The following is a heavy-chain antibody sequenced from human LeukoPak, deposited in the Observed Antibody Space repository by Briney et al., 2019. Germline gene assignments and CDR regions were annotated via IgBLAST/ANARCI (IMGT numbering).Heavy chain of an antibody. CDR3: ARMGPGRSSWFDP. Sequence: PETLSLTCTVSGGSDSSYYWSWIRQPAGKGLEWIGRIYISGSTNYNPSLKSRVTMSVDTSKNQFSLKLSSVTAADTAVYYCARMGPGRSSWFDPWGQGTLVTVSS. J-gene: IGHJ5*02. CDR2: IYISGST. V-gene: IGHV4-4*07. D-gene: IGHD1-26*01. CDR1: GGSDSSYY.